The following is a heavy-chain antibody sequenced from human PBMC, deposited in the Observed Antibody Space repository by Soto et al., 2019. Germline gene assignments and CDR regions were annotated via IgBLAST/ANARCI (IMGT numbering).Heavy chain of an antibody. J-gene: IGHJ5*02. CDR3: ARGPVELALQEGWFDP. Sequence: QVQLVQSGAEVKKPGASVKVSCKASGYTFTGYYMHWVRQAPGQGLEWMGWINPNSGGTNYAQKFQGWVTMTRDTSISTAYMALSRLRSDDTAVYYCARGPVELALQEGWFDPWGQGTLVTVSS. CDR2: INPNSGGT. D-gene: IGHD1-7*01. V-gene: IGHV1-2*04. CDR1: GYTFTGYY.